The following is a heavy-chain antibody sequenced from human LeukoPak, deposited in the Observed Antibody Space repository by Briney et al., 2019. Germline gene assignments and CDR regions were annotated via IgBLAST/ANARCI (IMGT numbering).Heavy chain of an antibody. Sequence: RASVKVSCKASGYTFTSYGISWVRQAPGQGLEWMGWISAYNGNTNYAQKLQGRVTITTDTSTSTAYMELRSLRSDDTAVYYCARAGNILVFYYYYGMDVWGQGTTVTVSS. CDR3: ARAGNILVFYYYYGMDV. CDR1: GYTFTSYG. V-gene: IGHV1-18*01. J-gene: IGHJ6*02. CDR2: ISAYNGNT. D-gene: IGHD2-2*01.